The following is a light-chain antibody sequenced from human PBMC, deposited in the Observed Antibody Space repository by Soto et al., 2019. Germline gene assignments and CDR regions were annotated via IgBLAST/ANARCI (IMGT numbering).Light chain of an antibody. V-gene: IGLV1-51*02. CDR2: ENN. CDR3: GTWDSSLNAWV. Sequence: QSVLTQPPSVSAAPGQKVTISCSGSSSNIGNHYVSWFQQFPATAPKVLIYENNERPSGIPDRFSGSKSGTSATLGITGLQTGDEADYYCGTWDSSLNAWVFGGGTKVTVL. CDR1: SSNIGNHY. J-gene: IGLJ3*02.